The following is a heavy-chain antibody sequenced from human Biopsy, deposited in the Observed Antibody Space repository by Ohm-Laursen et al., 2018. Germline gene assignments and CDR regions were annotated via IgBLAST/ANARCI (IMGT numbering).Heavy chain of an antibody. CDR2: INWNSDRV. V-gene: IGHV3-9*01. D-gene: IGHD3-9*01. CDR3: AKDKSDILTPGKGLDV. CDR1: GFKFDEFA. J-gene: IGHJ6*02. Sequence: SLRLSCTASGFKFDEFAMNWVRQTPGKGLEWVSAINWNSDRVDYADSVKGRFTISRDNAENSQYLEMNSLRPEDTDFYYYAKDKSDILTPGKGLDVWGHGTPVTVSS.